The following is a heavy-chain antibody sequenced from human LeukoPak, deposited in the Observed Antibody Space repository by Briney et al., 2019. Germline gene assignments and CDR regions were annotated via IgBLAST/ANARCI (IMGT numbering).Heavy chain of an antibody. J-gene: IGHJ6*03. CDR2: IFYNGNT. CDR1: DGSMSPYY. Sequence: SETLSLTCTVSDGSMSPYYWSWIRQSPGKGLEWIAYIFYNGNTKYNPSLWSRVTISIDTSRNQFFLNLNSVTAADTAVYYCARGGYYYLDVWGKGTTVTV. CDR3: ARGGYYYLDV. V-gene: IGHV4-59*01.